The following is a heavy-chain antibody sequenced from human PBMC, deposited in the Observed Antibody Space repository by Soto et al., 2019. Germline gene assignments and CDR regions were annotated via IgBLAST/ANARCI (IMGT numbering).Heavy chain of an antibody. D-gene: IGHD3-22*01. CDR3: ARQGSGYYLGFDY. Sequence: GESLKISCEGSGYSFAGYWIVWVRQMPGKGLEWMGIGYPSDSRTKYSPSFEGQVTFSADTSISTAYLQWSSLKASETAMYSCARQGSGYYLGFDYLGQGTLVTVSS. V-gene: IGHV5-51*01. J-gene: IGHJ4*02. CDR1: GYSFAGYW. CDR2: GYPSDSRT.